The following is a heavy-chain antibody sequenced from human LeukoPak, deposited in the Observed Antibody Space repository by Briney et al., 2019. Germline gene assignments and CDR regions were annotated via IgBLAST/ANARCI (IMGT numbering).Heavy chain of an antibody. CDR2: IYTSGCT. CDR3: ARDLGITIFGVPYQMGAFDI. V-gene: IGHV4-4*07. D-gene: IGHD3-3*01. Sequence: SETLSLTCTVSGGSISSYYWSWIRQPAGKGLEWIGRIYTSGCTNYNPSLNSRVTMPVDTSKNQFSLKLSSVTAADTAVYYCARDLGITIFGVPYQMGAFDIWGQGTMVTVSS. CDR1: GGSISSYY. J-gene: IGHJ3*02.